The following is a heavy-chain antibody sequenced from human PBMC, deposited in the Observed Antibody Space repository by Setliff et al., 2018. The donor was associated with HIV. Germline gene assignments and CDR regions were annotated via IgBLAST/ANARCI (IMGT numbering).Heavy chain of an antibody. CDR3: ARDGPIAAAGTEGLWFDP. V-gene: IGHV1-69*13. Sequence: ASVKVSCKASGGTFSSYAISWVRQAPGQGLEWMGGIIPIFGTANYAQKFQGRVTITADESTSTAYMELSSLGSEDTAVYYCARDGPIAAAGTEGLWFDPWGQGTLVTVSS. CDR1: GGTFSSYA. J-gene: IGHJ5*02. CDR2: IIPIFGTA. D-gene: IGHD6-13*01.